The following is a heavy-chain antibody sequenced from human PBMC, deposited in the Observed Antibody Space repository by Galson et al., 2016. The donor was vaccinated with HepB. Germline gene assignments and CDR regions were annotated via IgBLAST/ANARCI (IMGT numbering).Heavy chain of an antibody. V-gene: IGHV3-23*01. CDR1: GFTFSSYA. J-gene: IGHJ4*02. Sequence: SLRLSCAASGFTFSSYAMTWARQAPGKGLEWVSVITDSGSRTYYADSVKGRFTISRDNSHNTVYLEMNNLRVEDTAVYYCARKRAGAFDHWGQGTLVTVSS. CDR2: ITDSGSRT. CDR3: ARKRAGAFDH.